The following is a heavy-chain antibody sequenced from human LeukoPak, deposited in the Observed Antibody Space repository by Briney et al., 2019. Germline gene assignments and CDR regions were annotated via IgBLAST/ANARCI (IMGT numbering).Heavy chain of an antibody. J-gene: IGHJ4*02. CDR3: AKRIAAAGTRSFDC. CDR1: GFTFSSYA. Sequence: PGGSLRLSCAASGFTFSSYAMYWVRQAPGKGLEWVSAISGSDGTTYYADSVKGRFSISRDNSKNTLYLQLNSLRAEDTAIYYCAKRIAAAGTRSFDCWGQGTLVTVSS. D-gene: IGHD6-13*01. CDR2: ISGSDGTT. V-gene: IGHV3-23*01.